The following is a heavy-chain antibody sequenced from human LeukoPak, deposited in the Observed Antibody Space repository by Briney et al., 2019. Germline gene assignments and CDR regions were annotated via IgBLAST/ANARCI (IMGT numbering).Heavy chain of an antibody. CDR3: ARDLDIAVAWARPFDY. Sequence: ASVKVSCKASGYTFTSYGISWVRQAPGQGLEWMGWISAYNGNTNYAQKLQGRVTMTTDTSTSTAYMELRSLRSDDTAVYYCARDLDIAVAWARPFDYWGQGTLVTVSS. J-gene: IGHJ4*02. V-gene: IGHV1-18*01. D-gene: IGHD6-19*01. CDR2: ISAYNGNT. CDR1: GYTFTSYG.